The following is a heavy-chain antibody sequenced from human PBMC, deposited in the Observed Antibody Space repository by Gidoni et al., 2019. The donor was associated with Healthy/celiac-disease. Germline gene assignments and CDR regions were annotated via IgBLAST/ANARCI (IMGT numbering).Heavy chain of an antibody. CDR3: AKDFYDSSGYYSYYFDY. D-gene: IGHD3-22*01. CDR1: GFTVSSYA. J-gene: IGHJ4*02. V-gene: IGHV3-23*01. Sequence: EVQLLESGGGLVQPGGSLRLACAASGFTVSSYAMSWVRQAPGKGLEWVSAISGSGGSTYYADSVKGRFTISRDNSKNTLYLQMNSLRAEDTAVYYCAKDFYDSSGYYSYYFDYWGQGTLVTVSS. CDR2: ISGSGGST.